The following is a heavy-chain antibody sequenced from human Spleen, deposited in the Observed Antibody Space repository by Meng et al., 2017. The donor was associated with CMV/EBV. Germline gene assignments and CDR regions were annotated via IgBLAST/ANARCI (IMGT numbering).Heavy chain of an antibody. V-gene: IGHV3-30*02. CDR1: GFTFSSYG. J-gene: IGHJ4*02. CDR2: IRFDGSNE. Sequence: GESLKISCAASGFTFSSYGMHWVRQAPGMGLQWVAFIRFDGSNEYYADSVKGRFTISRDNSKNTMYLQMNSLRAEDTAVYYCAKVDRWGLGYFDYWGQGTLVTVSS. CDR3: AKVDRWGLGYFDY. D-gene: IGHD5-24*01.